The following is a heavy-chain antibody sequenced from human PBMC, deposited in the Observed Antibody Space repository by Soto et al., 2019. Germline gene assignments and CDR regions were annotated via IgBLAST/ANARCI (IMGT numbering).Heavy chain of an antibody. CDR3: AREKDYYFSALDV. V-gene: IGHV5-51*01. J-gene: IGHJ6*02. CDR1: GNDFDRYW. Sequence: PGESLKISCQASGNDFDRYWIAWVRQTPGRGLEWIGFIYPGDSETTYSPSFQGRVTISTDKSTRTAYLQWSGLKAADTAVYYCAREKDYYFSALDVWGQGTTVTVSS. D-gene: IGHD3-10*01. CDR2: IYPGDSET.